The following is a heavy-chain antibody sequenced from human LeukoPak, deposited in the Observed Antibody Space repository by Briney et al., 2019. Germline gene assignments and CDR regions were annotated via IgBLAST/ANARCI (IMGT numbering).Heavy chain of an antibody. CDR1: GGTFSSYA. J-gene: IGHJ5*02. D-gene: IGHD3-10*01. V-gene: IGHV1-69*13. CDR3: ARDYYGSGSYFNNWFDP. CDR2: IIPIFGTA. Sequence: RASVKVSCKASGGTFSSYAISWVRQAPGQGLEWMGGIIPIFGTANYAQKLQGRVTITADESTSTAYMELSSLRSEDTAVYYCARDYYGSGSYFNNWFDPWGQGTLVTVSS.